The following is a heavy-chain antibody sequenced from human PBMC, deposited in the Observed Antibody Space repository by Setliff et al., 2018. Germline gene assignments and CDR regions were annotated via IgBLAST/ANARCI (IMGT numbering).Heavy chain of an antibody. J-gene: IGHJ6*02. D-gene: IGHD5-12*01. V-gene: IGHV4-4*07. Sequence: SETLPLICTVSGGSIINSYYWSWIRQPAGKGLEWIGRISTSGNTNYNPSLKSRVTVSLDTSKNQFSLKLTSMTAADTAVYYCARDQWVRSPPLYFSYSMDVWGQGTTVTVSS. CDR3: ARDQWVRSPPLYFSYSMDV. CDR1: GGSIINSYY. CDR2: ISTSGNT.